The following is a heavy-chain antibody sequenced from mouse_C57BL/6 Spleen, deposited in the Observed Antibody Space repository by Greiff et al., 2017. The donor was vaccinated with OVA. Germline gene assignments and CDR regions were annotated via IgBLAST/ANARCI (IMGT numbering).Heavy chain of an antibody. V-gene: IGHV1-64*01. CDR3: ARVARVDAGYFDY. CDR1: GYTFTSYW. J-gene: IGHJ2*01. CDR2: IHPNSGST. Sequence: QVQLQQPGAELVKPGASVKLSCKASGYTFTSYWMHWVKQRPGQGLEWIGMIHPNSGSTNYNEKFKSKATLTVDKSSSTAYMQLSSLTSEDSAVYYCARVARVDAGYFDYWGQGTTLTVSS.